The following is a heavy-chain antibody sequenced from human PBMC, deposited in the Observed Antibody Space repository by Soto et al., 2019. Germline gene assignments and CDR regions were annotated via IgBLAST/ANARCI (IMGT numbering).Heavy chain of an antibody. V-gene: IGHV1-3*01. J-gene: IGHJ4*02. CDR1: DSTFGSYA. D-gene: IGHD1-26*01. CDR3: ARDEIRSSGTYPPDY. CDR2: INAGNYNT. Sequence: ASLEVSWASSDSTFGSYAIHGVRPDPGQRLEWMGWINAGNYNTKYSQKFQCRVTITRDTSASTAYMELSSLRSEDTAVYYFARDEIRSSGTYPPDYWGQGTLVTVSA.